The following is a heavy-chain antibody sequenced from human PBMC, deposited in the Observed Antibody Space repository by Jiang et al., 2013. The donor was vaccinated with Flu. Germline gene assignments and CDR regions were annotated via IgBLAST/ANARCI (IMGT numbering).Heavy chain of an antibody. D-gene: IGHD6-19*01. V-gene: IGHV4-59*01. Sequence: GSGLVKPSETLSLTCTVSGGSISSYYWSWIRQPPGKGLEWIGYIYYSGSTNYNPSLKSRVTISVDTSKNQFSLKLSSVTAADTAVYYCARAPSSGWYLRPPYYYYGMDVWGQGTTVTVSS. J-gene: IGHJ6*02. CDR2: IYYSGST. CDR3: ARAPSSGWYLRPPYYYYGMDV. CDR1: GGSISSYY.